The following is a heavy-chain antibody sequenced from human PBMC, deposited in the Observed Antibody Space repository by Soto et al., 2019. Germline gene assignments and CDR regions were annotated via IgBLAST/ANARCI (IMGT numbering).Heavy chain of an antibody. CDR3: ARGTDTSGPTDY. D-gene: IGHD3-22*01. CDR2: IYNSGSA. Sequence: QVQLQESGPGLVKPSQTLSLTCTVSGGSISSGDYYWSWIRQPPGKGLEWIGYIYNSGSAYYNPSLMSRLTISVDTSKNQFSLKLSSVTAADTAVYYCARGTDTSGPTDYWGHGTLVTVSP. CDR1: GGSISSGDYY. J-gene: IGHJ4*01. V-gene: IGHV4-30-4*01.